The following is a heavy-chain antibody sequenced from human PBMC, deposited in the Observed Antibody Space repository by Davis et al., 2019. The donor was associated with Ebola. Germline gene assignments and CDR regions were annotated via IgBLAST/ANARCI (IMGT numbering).Heavy chain of an antibody. CDR1: GGSISSYY. V-gene: IGHV4-59*01. J-gene: IGHJ6*03. CDR3: ARGRVGPWSYYYYMDV. D-gene: IGHD2-15*01. CDR2: IYYSGST. Sequence: PSETLSLTCTVSGGSISSYYWSWIRQPPGKGLEWIGYIYYSGSTNYNPSLKSRVTISVDTSKNQFSLKLSSVTAADTAVYYCARGRVGPWSYYYYMDVWGKGTTVTVSS.